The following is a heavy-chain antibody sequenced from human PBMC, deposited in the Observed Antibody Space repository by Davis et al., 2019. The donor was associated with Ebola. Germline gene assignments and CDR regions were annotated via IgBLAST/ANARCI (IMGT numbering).Heavy chain of an antibody. CDR2: IIPILGIA. Sequence: AASVKVSCKASGGTFNSNNIAWVRQAPEQGLEWMGRIIPILGIANYAQKFQGRVTMTTDTSTSTAYMELRSLRSDDTAVYYCARDTGYCSGGSCYAYGMDVWGQGTTVTVSS. V-gene: IGHV1-69*04. CDR3: ARDTGYCSGGSCYAYGMDV. CDR1: GGTFNSNN. D-gene: IGHD2-15*01. J-gene: IGHJ6*02.